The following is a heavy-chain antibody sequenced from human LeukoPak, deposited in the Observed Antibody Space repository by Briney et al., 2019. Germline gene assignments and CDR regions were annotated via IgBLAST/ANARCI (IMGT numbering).Heavy chain of an antibody. CDR1: GGSISSHY. V-gene: IGHV4-4*07. Sequence: SETLSLTCTVPGGSISSHYWSWIRQPAGKGLEWIGRMSASGGTNYNPSLKSRVTMSVDTSKNQFSLNLTSVTAADTALYYCARARQPDRGLDYWGQGTVVTVSS. CDR2: MSASGGT. CDR3: ARARQPDRGLDY. J-gene: IGHJ4*02.